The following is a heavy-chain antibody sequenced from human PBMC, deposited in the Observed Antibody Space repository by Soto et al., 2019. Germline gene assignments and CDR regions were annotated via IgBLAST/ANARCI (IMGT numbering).Heavy chain of an antibody. CDR3: ARGGYRTLAWFDP. CDR2: IYHSGTT. CDR1: GGSISNYY. V-gene: IGHV4-59*01. J-gene: IGHJ5*02. Sequence: QVQVQESGPGLVKPSETLSLTCTVSGGSISNYYWSWIRQSPGKGLEWIANIYHSGTTNYNLSLKGHVSISIDSSKTQVSLRLKSVTAAETAVYYCARGGYRTLAWFDPGGQGTLVTVSS. D-gene: IGHD5-18*01.